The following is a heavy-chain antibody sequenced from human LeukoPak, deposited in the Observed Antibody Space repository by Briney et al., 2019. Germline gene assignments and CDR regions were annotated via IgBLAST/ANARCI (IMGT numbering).Heavy chain of an antibody. Sequence: SETLSLTCTVSGGSISSYYWSWIRQPPGKGLEWIGYIYYSGSTNYNPFLKSRVTISVDTSKNQFSLKLSSVTAADTAVYYCARLHYYGSGQFDPWGQGTLVTVSS. V-gene: IGHV4-59*08. CDR1: GGSISSYY. D-gene: IGHD3-10*01. CDR3: ARLHYYGSGQFDP. J-gene: IGHJ5*02. CDR2: IYYSGST.